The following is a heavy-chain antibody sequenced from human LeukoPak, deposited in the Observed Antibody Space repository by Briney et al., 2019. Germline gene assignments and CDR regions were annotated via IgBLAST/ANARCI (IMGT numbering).Heavy chain of an antibody. CDR1: GFTVSGSA. CDR3: ATLGETSGWYPDH. CDR2: VRSKGYNYAT. J-gene: IGHJ4*02. V-gene: IGHV3-73*01. Sequence: GGSLRLSCAASGFTVSGSAMHWVRQASGKGLEWLGRVRSKGYNYATAYGASVKDRFIISRDDSKSTAYLQMSSLKSEDTAVYYCATLGETSGWYPDHWGQGTLVTVPS. D-gene: IGHD6-19*01.